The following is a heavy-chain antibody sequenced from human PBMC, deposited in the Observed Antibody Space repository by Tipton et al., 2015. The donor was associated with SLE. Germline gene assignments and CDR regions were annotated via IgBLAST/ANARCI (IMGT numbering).Heavy chain of an antibody. Sequence: TLSLTCTVSGGSISSYYWSWIRQPPGKGLEWIGYIYYSGSTNYNPSLKSRVTISVDTSKNQFSLKLGSVTAADTAVYYCARVATKKDWFDPWGQGTLVTVSS. D-gene: IGHD5-12*01. CDR3: ARVATKKDWFDP. J-gene: IGHJ5*02. CDR1: GGSISSYY. V-gene: IGHV4-59*12. CDR2: IYYSGST.